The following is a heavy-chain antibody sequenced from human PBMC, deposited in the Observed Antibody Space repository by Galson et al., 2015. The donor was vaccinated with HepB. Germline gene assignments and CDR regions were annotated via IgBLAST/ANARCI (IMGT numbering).Heavy chain of an antibody. CDR1: GFAFSSYG. CDR2: ISYDGINK. CDR3: AKSFGYCSGGSCLPAYYYGMDV. V-gene: IGHV3-30*18. D-gene: IGHD2-15*01. J-gene: IGHJ6*02. Sequence: SLRLSCAASGFAFSSYGMHWVRQAPGKGLERVTVISYDGINKYYADSVKGRFTISRDNSKNTLFLQMNSLRAEDTAVYYCAKSFGYCSGGSCLPAYYYGMDVWGQGTTVTVSS.